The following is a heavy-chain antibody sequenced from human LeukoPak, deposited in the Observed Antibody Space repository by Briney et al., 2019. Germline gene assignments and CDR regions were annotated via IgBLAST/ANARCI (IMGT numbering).Heavy chain of an antibody. J-gene: IGHJ4*02. CDR3: AKYSSPSGRSDY. CDR1: GFTFSSYS. V-gene: IGHV3-21*01. D-gene: IGHD6-6*01. Sequence: GGSLRLSCAASGFTFSSYSMSWVRQAPGKGLEWVSSISSSSSYIYYADSVKGRFTISRDNAKNSLYLQMNSLRAEDTAVYYCAKYSSPSGRSDYWGQGTLVTVPS. CDR2: ISSSSSYI.